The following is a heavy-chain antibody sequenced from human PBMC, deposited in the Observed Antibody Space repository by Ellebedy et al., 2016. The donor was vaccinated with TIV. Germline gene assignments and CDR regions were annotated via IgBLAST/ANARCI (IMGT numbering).Heavy chain of an antibody. CDR3: ARVGGYYYGMDV. Sequence: GESLKISCAASGFTFSSYAMNWVRQAPGKGLEWVSSISSSSYIYYADSVKGRFTISRDNAKNSLYLQMNSLRAEDTAVYYCARVGGYYYGMDVWGQGTTVTVSS. V-gene: IGHV3-21*01. CDR1: GFTFSSYA. CDR2: ISSSSYI. D-gene: IGHD3-16*01. J-gene: IGHJ6*02.